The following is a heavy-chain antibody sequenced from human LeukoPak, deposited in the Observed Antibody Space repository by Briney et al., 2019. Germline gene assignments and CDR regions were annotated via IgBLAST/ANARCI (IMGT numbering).Heavy chain of an antibody. V-gene: IGHV4-39*07. J-gene: IGHJ4*02. CDR3: ARESRRSHRNEY. CDR2: IYYSGST. D-gene: IGHD3-16*02. CDR1: GGSISSSSYY. Sequence: SETLSLTCTVSGGSISSSSYYWGWIRQPPGKGLEWIGSIYYSGSTYYNPSLKSRVTISVDTSKNQFSLKLSSVTAADTAVYYCARESRRSHRNEYWGQGTLVTVSS.